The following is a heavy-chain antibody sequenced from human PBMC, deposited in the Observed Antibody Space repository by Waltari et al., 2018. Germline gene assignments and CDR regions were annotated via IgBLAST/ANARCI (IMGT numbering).Heavy chain of an antibody. CDR1: GFTFSSYE. J-gene: IGHJ4*02. CDR3: AREGKTSRYSMIDY. D-gene: IGHD5-18*01. V-gene: IGHV3-48*03. Sequence: EEQLVESGGGLVQPGGSLRLSCAASGFTFSSYEMNWVRQAPGKGLEGVSKISSGGSNIYSADSVKGRFTISRDNAKNSLYLQMNSLRAEDTAIYYCAREGKTSRYSMIDYWGQGTLVTVSS. CDR2: ISSGGSNI.